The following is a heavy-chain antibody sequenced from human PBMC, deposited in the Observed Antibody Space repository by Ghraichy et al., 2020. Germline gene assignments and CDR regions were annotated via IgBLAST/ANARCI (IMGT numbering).Heavy chain of an antibody. J-gene: IGHJ5*02. V-gene: IGHV4-61*01. CDR1: GGSVSSGSYY. Sequence: SQTLSLTCTVSGGSVSSGSYYWNWIRQPPGKGLEWIGYIYYSGSTNYSPSLKSRVTISVDTSKNQFSLRLSSVTAADTAVYYCARGRSCSGGSCYYQNWLDPWGQGSLVTVSS. CDR3: ARGRSCSGGSCYYQNWLDP. D-gene: IGHD2-15*01. CDR2: IYYSGST.